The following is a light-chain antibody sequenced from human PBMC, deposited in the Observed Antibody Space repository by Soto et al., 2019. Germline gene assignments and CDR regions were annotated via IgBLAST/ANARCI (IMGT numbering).Light chain of an antibody. CDR1: QSFRGL. V-gene: IGKV3-11*01. CDR2: DAY. CDR3: QQYGSSSWT. J-gene: IGKJ1*01. Sequence: EVGFTQSPVTLSLSPGERATLSGRASQSFRGLLAWYQQKPGQAPRLLIYDAYNRATGIPPRFSGSGSGTDFTLTISSLEPEDFAVYYCQQYGSSSWTFGQGTKVDI.